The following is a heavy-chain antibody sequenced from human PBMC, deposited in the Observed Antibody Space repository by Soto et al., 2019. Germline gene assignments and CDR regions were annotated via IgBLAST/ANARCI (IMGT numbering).Heavy chain of an antibody. J-gene: IGHJ6*02. Sequence: SETLSLTCTVSGGSISSGGYYWSWIRQHPGKGLEWIGYIYYSGSTYYNPSLKSRVTISVDTSKNQFSLKLSSVTAADTAVYYCAREASTMGYYYGMDVWGQGTTVTVSS. CDR1: GGSISSGGYY. D-gene: IGHD3-10*01. CDR2: IYYSGST. V-gene: IGHV4-31*03. CDR3: AREASTMGYYYGMDV.